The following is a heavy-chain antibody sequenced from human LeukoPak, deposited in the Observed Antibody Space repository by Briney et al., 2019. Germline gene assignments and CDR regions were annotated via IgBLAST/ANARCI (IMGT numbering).Heavy chain of an antibody. J-gene: IGHJ5*02. CDR3: ARALRAAAGTVLLNNWFDP. CDR2: ITSTSSHI. V-gene: IGHV3-21*05. Sequence: PGGSLRLSCAASGLTLNTYSMNWVRQAPGKGLEWISFITSTSSHIYYSDSVKGRFTISRDNAKNSLYLQMNSLRAEDTAVYYCARALRAAAGTVLLNNWFDPWGQGTLVTVSS. CDR1: GLTLNTYS. D-gene: IGHD6-13*01.